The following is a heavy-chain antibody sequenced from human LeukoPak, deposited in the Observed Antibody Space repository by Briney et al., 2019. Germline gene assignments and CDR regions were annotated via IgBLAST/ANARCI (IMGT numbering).Heavy chain of an antibody. CDR1: GGPFSGHY. V-gene: IGHV4-34*01. CDR3: ARGRTGAAALDF. CDR2: STHSGST. D-gene: IGHD2-2*01. Sequence: PSETLSLTCAVYGGPFSGHYWPWTPQPPGKALEWIGESTHSGSTNYNPSLKSRVTISVDTSKNQFSLKLTSVTAADTAMYHCARGRTGAAALDFWGPGNLVTVSS. J-gene: IGHJ4*02.